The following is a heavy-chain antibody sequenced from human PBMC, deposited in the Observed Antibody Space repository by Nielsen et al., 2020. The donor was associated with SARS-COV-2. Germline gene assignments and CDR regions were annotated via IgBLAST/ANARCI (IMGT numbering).Heavy chain of an antibody. D-gene: IGHD3-10*01. CDR2: IYYSGST. CDR1: GGSISSGGYY. Sequence: SETLSLTCTVSGGSISSGGYYWSWIRQHPGKGLEWIGYIYYSGSTYYNPSLKSRVTISVDTSKNQFSLKLSSVTAEDTAVYYCARGGGTYYYGSGSYAFDPWGQGTLVTVSS. CDR3: ARGGGTYYYGSGSYAFDP. V-gene: IGHV4-31*03. J-gene: IGHJ5*02.